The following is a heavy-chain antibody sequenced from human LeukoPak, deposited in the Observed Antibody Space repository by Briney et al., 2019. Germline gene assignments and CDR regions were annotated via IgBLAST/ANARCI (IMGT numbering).Heavy chain of an antibody. CDR3: ARHCSGGTCYSDFDY. Sequence: KPAETLSLTCTVSGGSISSSGYYWGWIRPPPGKGLEWIGSIFYTGSPYYNPSLKSRVTISVDTSKNQFSLKLNSVTAADTAVYYCARHCSGGTCYSDFDYWGQGTLVTV. V-gene: IGHV4-39*01. CDR2: IFYTGSP. D-gene: IGHD2-15*01. CDR1: GGSISSSGYY. J-gene: IGHJ4*02.